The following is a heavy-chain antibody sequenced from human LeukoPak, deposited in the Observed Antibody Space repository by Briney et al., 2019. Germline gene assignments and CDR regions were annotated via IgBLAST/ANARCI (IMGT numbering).Heavy chain of an antibody. V-gene: IGHV3-7*01. Sequence: GGSLRLSCAASGFTFSSYWMSWVRQAPGKGLEWVANIKEDGSLTHYVDSVKGRFTISKDNAKNSLYLQMNSLRAEDTAVYYCAREPWPHAFDMWGQGTMLTVSS. CDR1: GFTFSSYW. CDR2: IKEDGSLT. J-gene: IGHJ3*02. CDR3: AREPWPHAFDM.